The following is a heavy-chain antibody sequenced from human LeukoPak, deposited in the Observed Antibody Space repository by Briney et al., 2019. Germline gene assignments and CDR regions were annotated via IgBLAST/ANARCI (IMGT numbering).Heavy chain of an antibody. CDR2: INPSGGST. CDR3: ATPWCGGDCPPYYFYYYVDV. J-gene: IGHJ6*03. V-gene: IGHV1-46*01. D-gene: IGHD2-21*02. CDR1: GYTFTSYY. Sequence: ASVKVSCKASGYTFTSYYMHWVRQAPGQGLEWMGIINPSGGSTSYAQKFQGRVTMTRDMSTSTVYMELSSLRSEDTAVYYCATPWCGGDCPPYYFYYYVDVWGTGTTVTVSS.